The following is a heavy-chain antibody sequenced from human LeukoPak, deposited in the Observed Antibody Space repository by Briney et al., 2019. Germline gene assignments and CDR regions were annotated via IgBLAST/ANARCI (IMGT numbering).Heavy chain of an antibody. Sequence: PGGSLRLFCAASGFTFSNYDMHWVRQVPGKGLEWVSSICTIGDTYYPGSVKGRFTISRENAKNSLYLQMNSLRAGDTAVYCCARGGAGNSVDDAYDIWGQGTMVTVSA. D-gene: IGHD2/OR15-2a*01. CDR3: ARGGAGNSVDDAYDI. CDR2: ICTIGDT. J-gene: IGHJ3*02. V-gene: IGHV3-13*01. CDR1: GFTFSNYD.